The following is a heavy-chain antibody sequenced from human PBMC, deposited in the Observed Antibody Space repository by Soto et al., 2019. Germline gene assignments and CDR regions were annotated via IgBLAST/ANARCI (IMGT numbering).Heavy chain of an antibody. CDR3: ASPRSLGRFGELLNDY. V-gene: IGHV3-53*01. D-gene: IGHD3-10*01. J-gene: IGHJ4*02. CDR1: GFTVSSNY. CDR2: IYSGGST. Sequence: EVQLVESGGGLIQPGGSLRLSCAASGFTVSSNYMSWVRQAPGKGLEWVSVIYSGGSTYYADSVKGRFTISRDNSKNTLYLQMNSLRAEDTAVYYCASPRSLGRFGELLNDYWGQGTLVTVSS.